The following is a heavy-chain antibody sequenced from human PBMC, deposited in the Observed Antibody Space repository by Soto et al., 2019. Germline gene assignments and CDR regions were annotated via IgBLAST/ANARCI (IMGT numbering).Heavy chain of an antibody. CDR3: AREAAYYDFWGGHPLSYYYYYYYMDV. CDR2: ISSSSSTI. J-gene: IGHJ6*03. CDR1: GFTFSSYS. V-gene: IGHV3-48*01. D-gene: IGHD3-3*01. Sequence: EVQLVEAGGGLVQPGGSLSLSCAASGFTFSSYSMNWVRQAPGKGLEWVSYISSSSSTIYYADSVKGRFTISRDNAKNSLYLQMNSLRAEDTAVYYCAREAAYYDFWGGHPLSYYYYYYYMDVWGKGTTVTVSS.